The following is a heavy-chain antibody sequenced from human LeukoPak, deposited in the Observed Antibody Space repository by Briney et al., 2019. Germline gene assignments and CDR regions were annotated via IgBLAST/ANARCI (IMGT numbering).Heavy chain of an antibody. V-gene: IGHV3-23*01. Sequence: PGGSLRLSCAASGFTSTGYAMGWVRQAPGKGLEWVSSISGSGGSTYYADSVKGRFTISRDNAKNSLYLQMNSLRAEDTAVYYCARDRPVGATIGDYYYGMDVWGQGTTVTVSS. CDR1: GFTSTGYA. J-gene: IGHJ6*02. CDR2: ISGSGGST. D-gene: IGHD1-26*01. CDR3: ARDRPVGATIGDYYYGMDV.